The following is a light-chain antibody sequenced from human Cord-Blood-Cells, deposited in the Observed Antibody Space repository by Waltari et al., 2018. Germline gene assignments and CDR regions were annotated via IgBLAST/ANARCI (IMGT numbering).Light chain of an antibody. V-gene: IGKV1-39*01. CDR2: AAS. CDR3: HQSYSTPLT. Sequence: DIQMTQSPSSLSASVGDRVTITCRASQSISSYLNWYQQKPGKAPKLLIYAASSLQSGVPSRSSSSGYGTDFTLTISSLKPEDFATYYCHQSYSTPLTFGGGTKVEIK. J-gene: IGKJ4*01. CDR1: QSISSY.